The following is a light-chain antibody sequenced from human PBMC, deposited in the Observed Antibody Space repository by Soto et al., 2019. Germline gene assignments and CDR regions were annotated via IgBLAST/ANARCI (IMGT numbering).Light chain of an antibody. CDR2: ESS. V-gene: IGKV3-11*01. J-gene: IGKJ3*01. CDR1: QSLRTS. CDR3: QQRSNWPSFT. Sequence: EIVLTQSPATLSLSPGERATLSCRASQSLRTSLAWYQQKAGQPPRLLIYESSTRATGIPARFSGSGSGTDFTLTISSLEPEDFAVYYCQQRSNWPSFTFGPGTKVDIK.